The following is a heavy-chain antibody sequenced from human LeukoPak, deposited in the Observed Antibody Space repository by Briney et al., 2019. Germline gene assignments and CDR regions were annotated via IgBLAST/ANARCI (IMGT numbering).Heavy chain of an antibody. V-gene: IGHV7-4-1*02. D-gene: IGHD6-13*01. J-gene: IGHJ5*02. CDR2: IDTNTGSP. Sequence: ASVKVSCKASGYTFTTYPINWVRQAPGQGLEWMGWIDTNTGSPTYAQGLTGRFVLSLDTSVSTTYLQISSLKAEDTAVYYCARGSYISNLGPWGQGTLVTVSS. CDR1: GYTFTTYP. CDR3: ARGSYISNLGP.